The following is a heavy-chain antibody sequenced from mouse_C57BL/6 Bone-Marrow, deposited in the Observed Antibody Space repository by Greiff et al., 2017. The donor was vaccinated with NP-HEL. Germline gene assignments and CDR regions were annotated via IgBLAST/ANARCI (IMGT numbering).Heavy chain of an antibody. V-gene: IGHV5-6*01. CDR1: GFTFSSYG. Sequence: DVELVESGGDLVKPGGSLKLSCAASGFTFSSYGMSWVRQTPDKRLEWVATISSGGSYTYYPDSVKGRFTISRDNAKNTLYLQMSSLKSEDTAMYYCARVYWYFDVWGTGTTVTVSS. CDR3: ARVYWYFDV. CDR2: ISSGGSYT. J-gene: IGHJ1*03.